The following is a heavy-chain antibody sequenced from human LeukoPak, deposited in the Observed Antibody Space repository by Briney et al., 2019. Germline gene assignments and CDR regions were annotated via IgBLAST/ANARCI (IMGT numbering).Heavy chain of an antibody. CDR2: IDPSDSYI. Sequence: GESLRISCKASGYSFTSYWISWVRQMPGKGLEWMGKIDPSDSYINYSPSFQGHVTISADKSTTTAYLQWSSLEASDTAMYYCARHYGSGRTMGYWGQGTLVTVSS. CDR1: GYSFTSYW. V-gene: IGHV5-10-1*01. D-gene: IGHD3-10*01. J-gene: IGHJ4*02. CDR3: ARHYGSGRTMGY.